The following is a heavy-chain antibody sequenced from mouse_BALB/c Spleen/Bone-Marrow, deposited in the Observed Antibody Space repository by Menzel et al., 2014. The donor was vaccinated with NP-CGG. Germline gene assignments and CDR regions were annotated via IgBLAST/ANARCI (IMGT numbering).Heavy chain of an antibody. CDR2: ISSGSSTI. J-gene: IGHJ2*01. V-gene: IGHV5-17*02. CDR3: ARDVPLYDVGYFDY. Sequence: ESGGGLVQPGGSRKLSCAASGFTFSSFGMHWVRQAPEKGLERVAYISSGSSTIYYADTVKGRFTISRDNPKNTLFLQMTSLRSEDTAMYYCARDVPLYDVGYFDYWGQGTTLTVSS. CDR1: GFTFSSFG. D-gene: IGHD2-14*01.